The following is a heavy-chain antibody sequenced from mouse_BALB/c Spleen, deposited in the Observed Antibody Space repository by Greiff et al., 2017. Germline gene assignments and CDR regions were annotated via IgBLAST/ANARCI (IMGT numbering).Heavy chain of an antibody. Sequence: QVQLQQPGAELVKPGASVKLSCKASGYTFTSYWMHWVKQRPGQGLEWIGEINPSNGRTNYNEKFKSKATLTVDKSSSTAYMQLSSLTSEDSAVYYCARSDGYDGYAMDYWGQGTSVTVSS. CDR3: ARSDGYDGYAMDY. D-gene: IGHD2-2*01. J-gene: IGHJ4*01. CDR1: GYTFTSYW. V-gene: IGHV1S81*02. CDR2: INPSNGRT.